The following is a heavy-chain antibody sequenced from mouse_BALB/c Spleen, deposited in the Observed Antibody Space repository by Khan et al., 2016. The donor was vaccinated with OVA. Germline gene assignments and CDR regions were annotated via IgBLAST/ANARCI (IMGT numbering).Heavy chain of an antibody. V-gene: IGHV3-8*02. J-gene: IGHJ4*01. CDR2: VTYSGNT. Sequence: VQLQQSGPSLVKPSQTLSLTCSVTGDSITSGFWNWIRQFPGNKFEYMGYVTYSGNTSYNPSLKSRISITRDTSKSQYYLQLNSVTTEDTATYFCARSYGSWAMDYWGQGTSVTVSS. CDR1: GDSITSGF. D-gene: IGHD1-1*01. CDR3: ARSYGSWAMDY.